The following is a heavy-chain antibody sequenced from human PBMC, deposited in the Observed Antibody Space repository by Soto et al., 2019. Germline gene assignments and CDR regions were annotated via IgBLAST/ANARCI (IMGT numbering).Heavy chain of an antibody. CDR2: ISAYNGNT. CDR3: ASSANGEIVATILGDYYYYGMDV. Sequence: ASVKVSCKASGYTFTSYGISWVRQAPGQGLEWMGWISAYNGNTNYAQKLQDIVTMTTDTSTSTASMELRTLRSDDPAVYSCASSANGEIVATILGDYYYYGMDVWGQGTTGTVSS. V-gene: IGHV1-18*01. D-gene: IGHD5-12*01. J-gene: IGHJ6*02. CDR1: GYTFTSYG.